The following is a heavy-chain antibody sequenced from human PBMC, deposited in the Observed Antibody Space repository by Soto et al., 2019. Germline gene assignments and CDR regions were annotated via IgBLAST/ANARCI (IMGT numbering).Heavy chain of an antibody. J-gene: IGHJ6*03. Sequence: DVQLLESGGGLAQRGGSLRLSCAASGFSFSTYGMTWVRQAPGKGLEWVSYGGSGGSTYYADSVKGGFTISRDNSKNTLYLQMNSLRAEDTSVYYCVKFRGRAYHYYYMDVWGNGTTVTVSS. V-gene: IGHV3-23*01. CDR2: YGGSGGST. CDR1: GFSFSTYG. D-gene: IGHD3-10*01. CDR3: VKFRGRAYHYYYMDV.